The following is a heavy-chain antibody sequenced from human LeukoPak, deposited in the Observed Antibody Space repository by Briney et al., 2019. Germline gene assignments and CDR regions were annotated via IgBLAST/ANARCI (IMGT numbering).Heavy chain of an antibody. J-gene: IGHJ4*02. Sequence: GGSLRLSCAASGFTFDDYAMHWVRQAPGKGLEWVSAISGSGGSTYYADSVKGRFTISRDNSKNTLYLQMNSLRAEDTAVYYCAKAHTRITMVRGYFDYWGQGTLVTVSS. CDR1: GFTFDDYA. CDR3: AKAHTRITMVRGYFDY. D-gene: IGHD3-10*01. V-gene: IGHV3-23*01. CDR2: ISGSGGST.